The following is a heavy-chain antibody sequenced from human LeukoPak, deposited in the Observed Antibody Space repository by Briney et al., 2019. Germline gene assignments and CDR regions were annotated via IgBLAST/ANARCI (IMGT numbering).Heavy chain of an antibody. CDR2: ISFDGTDA. V-gene: IGHV3-30*04. D-gene: IGHD4-17*01. Sequence: GTSLRLSCAASGFTFSSYAIHWVRQAPGKGLEWVAVISFDGTDAFYAGAVKGRFPNSRDNSKNTLYLQMSSLRAGDTAVYYCARARAPVTRISSFDIWGQGTMVTVSS. CDR1: GFTFSSYA. CDR3: ARARAPVTRISSFDI. J-gene: IGHJ3*02.